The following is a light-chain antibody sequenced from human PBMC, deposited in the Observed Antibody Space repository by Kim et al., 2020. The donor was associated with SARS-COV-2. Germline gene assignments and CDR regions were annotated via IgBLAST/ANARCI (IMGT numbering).Light chain of an antibody. CDR3: QLWDGSSEHLWV. CDR1: NIGSKN. Sequence: SYELTQPPSVSVDPGKTASITCGGANIGSKNVHWYQQKPGQAPVLVIFYDTDRPSGIPERFSGSNSGNTATLTITRVEAGDEADYYCQLWDGSSEHLWV. J-gene: IGLJ3*02. V-gene: IGLV3-21*04. CDR2: YDT.